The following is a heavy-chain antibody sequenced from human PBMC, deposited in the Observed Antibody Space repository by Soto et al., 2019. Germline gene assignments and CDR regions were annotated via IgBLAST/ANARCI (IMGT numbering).Heavy chain of an antibody. J-gene: IGHJ5*02. D-gene: IGHD3-9*01. CDR3: TTLRLDP. CDR2: VNPTTGLT. CDR1: GYTFTALY. V-gene: IGHV1-2*02. Sequence: ASVKVSCKASGYTFTALYMTWVRQAPGQGLEWMGWVNPTTGLTKYAQKFQGRVIMPRDTSINTAYMELSGLTSDDTAVYYCTTLRLDPWGQGTMVTVSS.